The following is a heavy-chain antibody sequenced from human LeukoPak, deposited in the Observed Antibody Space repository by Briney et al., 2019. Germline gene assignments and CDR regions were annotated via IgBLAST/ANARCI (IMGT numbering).Heavy chain of an antibody. Sequence: GGSLRLSCAASGFTFNSYWMHWVRQAPGKGLVWVSRINSDGSSTSYADSVKGRFTISRDNAKHTLYLQMNSLRAEDTAVYYCARSVAVVTATFGYWGQGTLVTVSS. D-gene: IGHD2-15*01. CDR2: INSDGSST. CDR3: ARSVAVVTATFGY. V-gene: IGHV3-74*01. J-gene: IGHJ4*02. CDR1: GFTFNSYW.